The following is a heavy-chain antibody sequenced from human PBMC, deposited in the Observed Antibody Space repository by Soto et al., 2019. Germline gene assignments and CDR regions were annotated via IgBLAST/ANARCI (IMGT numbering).Heavy chain of an antibody. J-gene: IGHJ3*02. CDR1: GFSFSSYA. V-gene: IGHV3-30-3*01. CDR2: ISYDGSNK. Sequence: GGSLRLSCAASGFSFSSYAMHWVRQAPGKGLEWVAVISYDGSNKYYADSVKGRFTISRDNSKNTLYLQMNRLRAEDTAVYYCARDIRITMVRGVIIHNDAFDIWGRVTMVTVSS. D-gene: IGHD3-10*01. CDR3: ARDIRITMVRGVIIHNDAFDI.